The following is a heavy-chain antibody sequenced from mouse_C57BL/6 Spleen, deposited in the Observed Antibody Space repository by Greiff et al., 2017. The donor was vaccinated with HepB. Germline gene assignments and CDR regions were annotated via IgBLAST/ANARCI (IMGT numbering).Heavy chain of an antibody. J-gene: IGHJ1*03. CDR1: GFTFNTYA. CDR3: GGRMTTVVVDWYFDV. CDR2: IRRKSSNCAT. V-gene: IGHV10-3*01. Sequence: EVHLVESGGGLVQPKGSLKLSCAASGFTFNTYAMHWVRQAPGKGLEWVARIRRKSSNCATYYADSVKDRFTISRDDSQSMLHLQKNNLKTEDAAMYYCGGRMTTVVVDWYFDVWGTGTTVTVSS. D-gene: IGHD1-1*01.